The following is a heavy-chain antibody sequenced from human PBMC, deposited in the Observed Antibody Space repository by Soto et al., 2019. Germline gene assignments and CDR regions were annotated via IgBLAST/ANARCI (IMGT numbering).Heavy chain of an antibody. CDR1: GYSFTSYG. D-gene: IGHD2-2*02. CDR3: TRDEIVYCSSTSGNTNEAFDI. V-gene: IGHV1-18*01. Sequence: QVQLVQSGAEVKKHGASVKVSCKASGYSFTSYGISWVRQAPGHGLEWMGWISPYNGNTSYAHWLQGRVTMTTDTSTSTAYIDPRSLGSDDTAVYYCTRDEIVYCSSTSGNTNEAFDIWGQGTMVTVSS. J-gene: IGHJ3*02. CDR2: ISPYNGNT.